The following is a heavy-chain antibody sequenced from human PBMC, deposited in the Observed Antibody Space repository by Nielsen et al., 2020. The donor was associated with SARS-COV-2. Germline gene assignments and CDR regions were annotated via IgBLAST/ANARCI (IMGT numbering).Heavy chain of an antibody. J-gene: IGHJ6*02. CDR2: IIPILGIA. CDR1: GGTFSSYT. D-gene: IGHD2-2*02. V-gene: IGHV1-69*02. CDR3: ARDLNEYCSSTSCYTCPYYYYGMDV. Sequence: SVKVSCKASGGTFSSYTISWVRQAPGQGLEWMGRIIPILGIANSAQKFQGRVTITADKSTSTAYMELSSLRSEDTAVYYCARDLNEYCSSTSCYTCPYYYYGMDVWGQGTTVTVSS.